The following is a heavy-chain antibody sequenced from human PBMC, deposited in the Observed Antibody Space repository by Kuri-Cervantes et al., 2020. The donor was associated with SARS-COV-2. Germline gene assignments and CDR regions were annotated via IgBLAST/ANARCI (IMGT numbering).Heavy chain of an antibody. CDR2: IYYSGST. Sequence: SETLSLTCAVSGGSITSYYWSWIRQPPGKGLEWNGYIYYSGSTNYNPSLKSRVTMSVDTSKNQFSLKLSSVTAADTAVYYCAKVRGYCSSTSCQEALPYYYYGMDVWGQGTTVTVSS. D-gene: IGHD2-2*01. CDR3: AKVRGYCSSTSCQEALPYYYYGMDV. J-gene: IGHJ6*02. CDR1: GGSITSYY. V-gene: IGHV4-59*12.